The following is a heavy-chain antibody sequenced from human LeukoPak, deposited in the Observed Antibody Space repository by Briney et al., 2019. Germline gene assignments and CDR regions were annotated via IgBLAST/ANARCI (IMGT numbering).Heavy chain of an antibody. V-gene: IGHV3-7*03. Sequence: GGSLRLSCAATGFTFSNYAMSWVRQAPGKGLEWVANIKQDGSQKYYVDSVKGRFTISRDNAKNSLYLQMNSLGAEDTAVYYCARDRREQWLSVDYWGQGTLVTVSS. CDR2: IKQDGSQK. J-gene: IGHJ4*02. CDR3: ARDRREQWLSVDY. D-gene: IGHD6-19*01. CDR1: GFTFSNYA.